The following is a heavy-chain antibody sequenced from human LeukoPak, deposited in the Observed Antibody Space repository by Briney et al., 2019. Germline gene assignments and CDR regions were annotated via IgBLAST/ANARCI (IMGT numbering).Heavy chain of an antibody. CDR1: GYTFTSYA. V-gene: IGHV1-18*01. CDR3: ARDWGGAERAIATNCGGDC. D-gene: IGHD2-21*01. CDR2: ISAYNGNT. J-gene: IGHJ4*02. Sequence: GASVKVSCKASGYTFTSYAMHWVRQAPGQRLEWMGWISAYNGNTNYAQKLQGRVTMTTDTSTSTAYMELRSLRSDDTAVYYCARDWGGAERAIATNCGGDCWGQGTLVTVSS.